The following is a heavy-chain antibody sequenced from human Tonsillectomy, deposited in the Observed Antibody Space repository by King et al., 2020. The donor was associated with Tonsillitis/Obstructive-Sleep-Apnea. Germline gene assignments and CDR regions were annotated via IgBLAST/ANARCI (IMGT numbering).Heavy chain of an antibody. CDR2: IRTKAYHGTT. D-gene: IGHD4-17*01. V-gene: IGHV3-49*04. CDR3: TSGPDYGDYFDY. CDR1: GFTFGDYA. Sequence: EQQLVQSGGGLVQPGRSLRLSCTASGFTFGDYAMSWVRQAPGKGLKWVGFIRTKAYHGTTEYAASVKDRFIISRDDSKSIAYLQMNSLKTEDTAVYYCTSGPDYGDYFDYWGRATLVTVSP. J-gene: IGHJ4*02.